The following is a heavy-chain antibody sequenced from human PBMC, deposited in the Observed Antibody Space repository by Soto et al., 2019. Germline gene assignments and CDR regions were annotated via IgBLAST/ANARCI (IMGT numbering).Heavy chain of an antibody. Sequence: ASVKVSCKASGYTFTVYALHWVRQAPGQRLEWMGWINAGNGYTKYSQEFQDRVTITRDTSASTAYMELSTLRSEDTAVYYCARTPYISAWYDFDFWGQGTLVTVSS. CDR1: GYTFTVYA. D-gene: IGHD6-19*01. CDR3: ARTPYISAWYDFDF. V-gene: IGHV1-3*01. J-gene: IGHJ4*02. CDR2: INAGNGYT.